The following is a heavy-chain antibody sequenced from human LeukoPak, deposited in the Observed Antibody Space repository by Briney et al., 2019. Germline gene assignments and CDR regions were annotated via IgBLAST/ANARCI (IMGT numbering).Heavy chain of an antibody. CDR1: GFTVSSNY. CDR2: IYSGGST. D-gene: IGHD1-7*01. Sequence: GGSLRLSCAASGFTVSSNYMSWVRQAPGKGLEWVSVIYSGGSTYYADSVKGRFTISRDLSKNTLYLQMNSLRAEDTGVYYCEREGYWNYDYWGQGTLVTVSS. CDR3: EREGYWNYDY. V-gene: IGHV3-53*01. J-gene: IGHJ4*02.